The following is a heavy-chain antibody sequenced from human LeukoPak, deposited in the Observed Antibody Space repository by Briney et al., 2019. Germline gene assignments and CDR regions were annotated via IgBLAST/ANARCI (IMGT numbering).Heavy chain of an antibody. J-gene: IGHJ4*02. D-gene: IGHD6-13*01. CDR3: ASGYSSSWYYYFDY. CDR1: GGSISSYY. Sequence: KPSETLSLTCTVSGGSISSYYWSWIRQPPGKGLEWIGYIYYSGSTNYNPSLKSRVTISVDTSKNQFSLKLSSVTAADTAVYYCASGYSSSWYYYFDYWGQGTLVTVSS. CDR2: IYYSGST. V-gene: IGHV4-59*08.